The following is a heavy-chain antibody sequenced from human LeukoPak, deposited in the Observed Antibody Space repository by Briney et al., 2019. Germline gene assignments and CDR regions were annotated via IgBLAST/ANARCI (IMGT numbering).Heavy chain of an antibody. Sequence: ASVKVSSKASVYTFISYGISWVRPAPGQGLEWMGWISAYNGNTNYAQKLQGRVTMTTHTSTSTAYMELRSLRSDDTAVYYCARNSPYDSGSFAYWGQGPLVTVPS. CDR3: ARNSPYDSGSFAY. J-gene: IGHJ4*02. CDR1: VYTFISYG. V-gene: IGHV1-18*01. D-gene: IGHD3-10*01. CDR2: ISAYNGNT.